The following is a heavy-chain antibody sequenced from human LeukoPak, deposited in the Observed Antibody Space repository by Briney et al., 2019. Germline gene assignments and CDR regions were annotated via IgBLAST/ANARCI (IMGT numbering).Heavy chain of an antibody. Sequence: GGSLRLSCAASGFTVSSNYMSWVRQAPGKGLEWVSVIYSGGSTYYADSVKGRFTISRHNSKNTLYLQMNSLRAEDTAVYYCAKDRRHCSSTSCYIGPFYYWGQGTLVTVSS. D-gene: IGHD2-2*02. CDR1: GFTVSSNY. CDR3: AKDRRHCSSTSCYIGPFYY. CDR2: IYSGGST. V-gene: IGHV3-53*01. J-gene: IGHJ4*02.